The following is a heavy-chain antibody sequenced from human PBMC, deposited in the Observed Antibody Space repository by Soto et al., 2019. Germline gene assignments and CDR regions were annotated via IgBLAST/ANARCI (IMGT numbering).Heavy chain of an antibody. D-gene: IGHD5-18*01. Sequence: SETLSLTCTVSGGSISRIGYYWGWVRQPPGKGLEWIGSIYYNGVAHYSPSLETRLTISVDTSKNHFSLKLNSVTAADAAIYYCARQYGYNYGHIAHWGQGTVVTVSS. CDR1: GGSISRIGYY. CDR3: ARQYGYNYGHIAH. V-gene: IGHV4-39*01. CDR2: IYYNGVA. J-gene: IGHJ4*02.